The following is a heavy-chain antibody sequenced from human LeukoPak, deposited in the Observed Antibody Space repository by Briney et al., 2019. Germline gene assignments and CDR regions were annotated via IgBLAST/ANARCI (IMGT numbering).Heavy chain of an antibody. V-gene: IGHV5-51*01. D-gene: IGHD2-2*01. CDR2: IHPGDSDT. CDR3: VRRGKDCSSSSCFGY. J-gene: IGHJ4*02. Sequence: GESLKISCKGSGYSFTSYWIGWVRQMPGKGLEWMGIIHPGDSDTRYSPSFQGQVTISADKSISTAYLQWSSLKASDTAMYHCVRRGKDCSSSSCFGYWGQGTLVTVSS. CDR1: GYSFTSYW.